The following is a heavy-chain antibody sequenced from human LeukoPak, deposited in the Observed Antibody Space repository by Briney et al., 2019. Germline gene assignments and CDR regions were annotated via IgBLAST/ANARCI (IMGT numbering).Heavy chain of an antibody. CDR3: ATTIVGATGGWFDP. J-gene: IGHJ5*02. Sequence: SETLSLTCTVSGGSISSSSYYWGWIRQPPGKGLEWIGSIYYSGSTYYNPSLKSRVTISVDTSKNQFSLKLSSVTVADTAVYYCATTIVGATGGWFDPWGQGTLVTVSS. CDR2: IYYSGST. CDR1: GGSISSSSYY. D-gene: IGHD1-26*01. V-gene: IGHV4-39*01.